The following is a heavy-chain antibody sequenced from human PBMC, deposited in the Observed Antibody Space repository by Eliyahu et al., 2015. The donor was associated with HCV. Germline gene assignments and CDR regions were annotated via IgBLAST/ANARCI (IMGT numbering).Heavy chain of an antibody. CDR2: VYTSGTT. J-gene: IGHJ2*01. D-gene: IGHD2-8*02. V-gene: IGHV4-4*07. CDR1: GGSISDYY. CDR3: ARAPRYCTGRICYGYWYLDL. Sequence: QVQLQESGPGLVKPSETLSLICTVSGGSISDYYWTWVRQPAGKGLEWIGRVYTSGTTNYNPSLKSRLTISADTSKNQFSLILTSVTAADTAMYYCARAPRYCTGRICYGYWYLDLWGRGTLVTVSS.